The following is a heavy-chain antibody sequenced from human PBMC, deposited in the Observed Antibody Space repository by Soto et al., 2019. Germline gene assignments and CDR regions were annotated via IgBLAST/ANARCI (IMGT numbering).Heavy chain of an antibody. CDR3: ARGPYEFWSGYYRPDFHSGMDV. V-gene: IGHV1-69*12. CDR1: GGTFSNHV. J-gene: IGHJ6*02. Sequence: QVQLVQSGAEVKKPGSSVKVSCKASGGTFSNHVISWVRQAPGQGLEWMGGIINIFGTANSAQKFQGRVTITADESTSTAHMELSSLRSEDTAVYSCARGPYEFWSGYYRPDFHSGMDVWGQGTTVTVSS. D-gene: IGHD3-3*01. CDR2: IINIFGTA.